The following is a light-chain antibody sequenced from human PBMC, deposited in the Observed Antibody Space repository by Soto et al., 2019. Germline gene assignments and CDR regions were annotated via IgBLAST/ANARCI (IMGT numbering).Light chain of an antibody. J-gene: IGLJ2*01. CDR1: SSDVGGYNY. V-gene: IGLV2-14*01. Sequence: QSVLTQPASVSGSPGQSITISCTGTSSDVGGYNYVSWYQQHPGKAPKLMIYDVSNRPSGVSNRVSCSKSGNTASLTISGLQAEDEADYYCSSYTSSSTYVVFGGGTQLTVL. CDR2: DVS. CDR3: SSYTSSSTYVV.